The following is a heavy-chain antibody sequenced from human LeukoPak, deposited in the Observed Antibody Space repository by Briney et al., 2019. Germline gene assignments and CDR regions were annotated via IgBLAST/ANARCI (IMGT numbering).Heavy chain of an antibody. CDR1: GGSFSGYY. D-gene: IGHD1-7*01. CDR3: ARGGQGLGT. Sequence: SETLSLTCAVYGGSFSGYYWNWIRQPPGKGLEWIGEINHSGGTNYNPSLKSRVTISIDTSKNQFSLKLSPVTAADTAVYYCARGGQGLGTWGQGTLVTVSS. CDR2: INHSGGT. V-gene: IGHV4-34*01. J-gene: IGHJ4*02.